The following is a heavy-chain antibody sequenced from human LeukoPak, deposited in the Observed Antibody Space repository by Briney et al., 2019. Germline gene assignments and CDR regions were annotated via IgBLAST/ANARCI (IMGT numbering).Heavy chain of an antibody. Sequence: SVNFSCKASGGTFSSYAISWVRQAPGQGLEWMGGIIPIFGTANYAQKFQGRVTITADESTSTAYMELSSLRSEDTAVYYCAREYIVVVPAALNHNWFDPWGQGTLVTVSS. V-gene: IGHV1-69*01. CDR3: AREYIVVVPAALNHNWFDP. CDR1: GGTFSSYA. J-gene: IGHJ5*02. D-gene: IGHD2-2*01. CDR2: IIPIFGTA.